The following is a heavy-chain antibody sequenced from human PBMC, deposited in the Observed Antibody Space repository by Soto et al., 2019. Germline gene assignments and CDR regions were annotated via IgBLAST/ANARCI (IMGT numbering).Heavy chain of an antibody. CDR3: ARENRYYDSSGYRPVYYYYGMDV. J-gene: IGHJ6*02. CDR2: INPNSGGT. V-gene: IGHV1-2*02. CDR1: GYTFTGYY. Sequence: ASVKVSCKASGYTFTGYYTHWVRQAPGQGLEWMGWINPNSGGTNYAQKFQGRVTMTRDTSISTAYMELSRLRSDDTAVYYCARENRYYDSSGYRPVYYYYGMDVWGQGTTVTVSS. D-gene: IGHD3-22*01.